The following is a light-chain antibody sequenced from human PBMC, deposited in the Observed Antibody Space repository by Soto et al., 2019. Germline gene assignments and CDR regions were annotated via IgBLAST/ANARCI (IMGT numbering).Light chain of an antibody. CDR1: QSLLHSNGYNY. CDR3: MQALQTPVT. V-gene: IGKV2-28*01. CDR2: LGS. J-gene: IGKJ1*01. Sequence: DIVMTQSPLSLPVTPGEPASISCRSSQSLLHSNGYNYLDWYLQKPGQSPQLLIYLGSNRASGVPDRFSGSGSGTDFTLKISRVEAEDVGVYYCMQALQTPVTFGQGTKV.